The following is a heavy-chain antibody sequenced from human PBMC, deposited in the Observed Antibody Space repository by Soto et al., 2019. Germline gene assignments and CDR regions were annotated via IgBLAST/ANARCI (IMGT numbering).Heavy chain of an antibody. CDR2: IYYSGST. Sequence: QVQLQESGPGLVKPSQTLSLTCTVSGGSISSGGYYWSWIRQHPGKGLEWIGYIYYSGSTYYNPSLKRLIILSPDTSKKQFTLKLSSVTAADTAVYFCSRGGYYYYYGMDVWGQGTTVTVSS. J-gene: IGHJ6*02. CDR1: GGSISSGGYY. V-gene: IGHV4-31*01. CDR3: SRGGYYYYYGMDV.